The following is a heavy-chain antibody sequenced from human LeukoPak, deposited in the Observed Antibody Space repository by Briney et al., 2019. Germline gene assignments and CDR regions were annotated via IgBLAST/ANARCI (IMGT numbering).Heavy chain of an antibody. CDR3: ARDFSYSSGWLFDY. D-gene: IGHD6-19*01. V-gene: IGHV1-2*02. Sequence: ASVKVSCKASGYTFTGYYMHWVRQAPRQGLEWMGWINPNSGGTNYAQKFQGRVTMTRDTSISTAYMELSRLRSDDTAVYYCARDFSYSSGWLFDYWGQGTLVTVSS. J-gene: IGHJ4*02. CDR1: GYTFTGYY. CDR2: INPNSGGT.